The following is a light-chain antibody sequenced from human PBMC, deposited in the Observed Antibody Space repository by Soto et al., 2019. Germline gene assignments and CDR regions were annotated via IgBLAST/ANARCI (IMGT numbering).Light chain of an antibody. V-gene: IGLV1-44*01. CDR2: STN. Sequence: QSVLSQPPSASGTPGQRVTISCSGSNSNIGSFAVSWFQQLPGTAPKVLIFSTNQRPSGAPDRFSGSKSGTSASLAISGLQSEDEADYYCAAWDDRLKNGVFGGGTKVTVL. CDR1: NSNIGSFA. J-gene: IGLJ3*02. CDR3: AAWDDRLKNGV.